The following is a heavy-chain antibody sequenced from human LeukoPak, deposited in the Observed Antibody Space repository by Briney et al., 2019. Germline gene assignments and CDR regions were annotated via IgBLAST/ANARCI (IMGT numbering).Heavy chain of an antibody. CDR3: AKDYRYGSA. J-gene: IGHJ5*02. Sequence: GGSLRLSCAASGFTFNSFALTWVRQAPGRGPEWVSAINVRGDATFYAESVRGRFTISRDNSKNTLYLQMNSLGAEDTALYYCAKDYRYGSAWGPGTLVVVSS. CDR2: INVRGDAT. D-gene: IGHD6-19*01. CDR1: GFTFNSFA. V-gene: IGHV3-23*01.